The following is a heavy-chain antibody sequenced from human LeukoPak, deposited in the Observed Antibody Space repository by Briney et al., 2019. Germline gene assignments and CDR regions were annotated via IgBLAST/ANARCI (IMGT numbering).Heavy chain of an antibody. D-gene: IGHD3-3*01. Sequence: GGSLRLSCAASGFTFSSYSMNWVRQAPGKGLEWVSSISSSSSYTYYADSVKGRFTISRDNAKNSLYLQMNSLRAEDTAVYYCARWNDFWSGYYFDYWGQGTLVTVSS. V-gene: IGHV3-21*01. CDR2: ISSSSSYT. J-gene: IGHJ4*02. CDR3: ARWNDFWSGYYFDY. CDR1: GFTFSSYS.